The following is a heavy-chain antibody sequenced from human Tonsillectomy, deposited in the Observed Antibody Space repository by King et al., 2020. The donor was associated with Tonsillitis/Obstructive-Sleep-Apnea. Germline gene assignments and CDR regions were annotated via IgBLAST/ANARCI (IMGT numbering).Heavy chain of an antibody. CDR2: ISGSGGDT. CDR3: TKPADDY. Sequence: VKLVESGGGLVQPGGSLRLSCAASGFTYSNYAMSWVRQAPGKGLEWVSSISGSGGDTFYADSVKGRFTISRDSYENTVYLQMNSLRAEDTAIYYCTKPADDYWGQGTLVSVSS. CDR1: GFTYSNYA. V-gene: IGHV3-23*04. J-gene: IGHJ4*02.